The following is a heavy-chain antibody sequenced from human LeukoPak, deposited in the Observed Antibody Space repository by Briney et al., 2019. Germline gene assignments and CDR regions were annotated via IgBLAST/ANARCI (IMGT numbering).Heavy chain of an antibody. D-gene: IGHD3-22*01. V-gene: IGHV1-69*05. CDR3: ARDRTVGYFDSSGYLDY. Sequence: SVKVSCKASGGTFSSYAISWVRQAPGLGLEWMGRIIPIFGTANYAQKFQGRVTITTDESTSTAYMELSSLRSEDTAVYYCARDRTVGYFDSSGYLDYWGQGTLVTVSS. CDR1: GGTFSSYA. CDR2: IIPIFGTA. J-gene: IGHJ4*02.